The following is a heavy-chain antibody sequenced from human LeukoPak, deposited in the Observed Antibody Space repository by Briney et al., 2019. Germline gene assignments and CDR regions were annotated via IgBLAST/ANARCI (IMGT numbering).Heavy chain of an antibody. V-gene: IGHV4-61*01. D-gene: IGHD3-3*01. CDR1: GGSVSSGSYY. CDR2: IYYSGST. CDR3: ATTILADYSFDS. Sequence: SETLSLTCTVSGGSVSSGSYYWSWIRQPPGKGLEWIGYIYYSGSTNYNPSLKSRVTISVDTSKNQFSLKLSSVTAADTAVYYCATTILADYSFDSWGQGTLVTVSS. J-gene: IGHJ4*02.